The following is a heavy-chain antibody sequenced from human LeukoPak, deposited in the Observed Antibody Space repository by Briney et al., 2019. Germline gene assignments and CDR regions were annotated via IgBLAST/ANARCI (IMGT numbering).Heavy chain of an antibody. CDR2: IYSGGST. CDR3: AKDLDSSGWYVYYGMDV. D-gene: IGHD6-19*01. Sequence: PGGSLRLSCAASGFTVSSNYMSWVRQAPGKGLEWVSVIYSGGSTYYADSVKGRFTISRDNSKNTLYLQMNSLRAEDTAVYYCAKDLDSSGWYVYYGMDVWGQGTTVTVSS. CDR1: GFTVSSNY. V-gene: IGHV3-53*05. J-gene: IGHJ6*02.